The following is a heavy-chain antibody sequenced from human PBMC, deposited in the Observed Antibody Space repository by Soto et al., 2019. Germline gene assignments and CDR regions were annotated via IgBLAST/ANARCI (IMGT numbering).Heavy chain of an antibody. CDR2: IVVGSGNT. V-gene: IGHV1-58*01. Sequence: QMQLVQSGPEVKKPGTSVKVSCKASGFTFTSSAVQWVRQARGQRLEWIGWIVVGSGNTNYAQKFQERVTITRDMSTSSAYMELSSLRSGDMAVYYCAALYGDYVWYFDLWGRGTLVTVSS. CDR3: AALYGDYVWYFDL. D-gene: IGHD4-17*01. J-gene: IGHJ2*01. CDR1: GFTFTSSA.